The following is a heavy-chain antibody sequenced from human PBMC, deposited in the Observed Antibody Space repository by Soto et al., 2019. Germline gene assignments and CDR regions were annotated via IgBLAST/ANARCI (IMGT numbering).Heavy chain of an antibody. V-gene: IGHV3-53*04. Sequence: TGGSLRLSCAASGFTVSSNYMSWVRQAPGKGLEWVSVIYSGGSTYYADSVKGRFTISRHNSKNTLYLQMNSLRAEDTAVYYCARARYSGYDYTDYWGQGTLVTVSS. D-gene: IGHD5-12*01. CDR3: ARARYSGYDYTDY. J-gene: IGHJ4*02. CDR1: GFTVSSNY. CDR2: IYSGGST.